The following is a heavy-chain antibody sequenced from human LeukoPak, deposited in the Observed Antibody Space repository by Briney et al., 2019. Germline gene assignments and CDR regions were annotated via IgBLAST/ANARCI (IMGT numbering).Heavy chain of an antibody. Sequence: KVSCKASGYTFTGYYMHWVRQAPGQGLEWMGIIYPGDSDTRYSPSFQGQVTISADKSISTAYLQWSSLKASDTAMYYCARRVPSSGWYNFDYWGQGTLVTVSS. CDR1: GYTFTGYY. D-gene: IGHD6-19*01. V-gene: IGHV5-51*01. J-gene: IGHJ4*02. CDR2: IYPGDSDT. CDR3: ARRVPSSGWYNFDY.